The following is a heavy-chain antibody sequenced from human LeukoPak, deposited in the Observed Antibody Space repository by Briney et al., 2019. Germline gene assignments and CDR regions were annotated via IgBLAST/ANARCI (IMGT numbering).Heavy chain of an antibody. CDR1: GGSISSYY. Sequence: SLETLSLTCTVSGGSISSYYWSWIRQPPGKGLEWIGYIYYSGSTNYNPSLKSRVTISVDTSKNQFSLKLSSVTAADTAVYYCARHPYSYSSGGTYFDLWGRGTLVTVSS. CDR2: IYYSGST. D-gene: IGHD6-19*01. CDR3: ARHPYSYSSGGTYFDL. V-gene: IGHV4-59*01. J-gene: IGHJ2*01.